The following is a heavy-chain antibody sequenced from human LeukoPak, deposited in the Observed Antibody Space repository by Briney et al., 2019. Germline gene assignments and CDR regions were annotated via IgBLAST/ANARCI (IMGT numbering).Heavy chain of an antibody. V-gene: IGHV3-21*01. CDR1: GFSFNICI. D-gene: IGHD6-19*01. CDR3: ARGGNSAWLDPPLPPDY. J-gene: IGHJ4*02. CDR2: ISGSSTYI. Sequence: GGCPRLSCAASGFSFNICIMSWVRPAPGKGLEWVSSISGSSTYIHYADSLKGQFTISRDNAKNSLYLQIDSLRAEDTGVYYCARGGNSAWLDPPLPPDYWGQGTLVTVSS.